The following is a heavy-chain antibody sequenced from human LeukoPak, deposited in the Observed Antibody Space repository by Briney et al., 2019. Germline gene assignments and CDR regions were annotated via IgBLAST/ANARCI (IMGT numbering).Heavy chain of an antibody. J-gene: IGHJ3*02. CDR3: AKLILLAAAGTMVDAFDI. V-gene: IGHV3-30*02. D-gene: IGHD6-13*01. CDR1: GFTFSSYG. CDR2: IRYDGSNK. Sequence: GGSLRLSCAASGFTFSSYGMHWVRQAPGKGLEWVAFIRYDGSNKYYADSVKGRFTISRDNSKNTLYLQMNSLRAEDTAVYYCAKLILLAAAGTMVDAFDIWGQGTMVTVSS.